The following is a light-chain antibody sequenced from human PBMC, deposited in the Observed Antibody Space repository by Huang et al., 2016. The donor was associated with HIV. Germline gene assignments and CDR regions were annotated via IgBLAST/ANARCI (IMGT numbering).Light chain of an antibody. V-gene: IGKV4-1*01. CDR2: WAS. J-gene: IGKJ4*01. CDR1: QSVLYNSNNKND. CDR3: QQYYHGLT. Sequence: DIVMTQSPESLAVSLGERATINCKSSQSVLYNSNNKNDLGWYQQKPGQPPKLLIYWASTREFGVPDRFSGSGSGTDFTLTISSLQAEDVAVYYCQQYYHGLTFGGGTRVEIK.